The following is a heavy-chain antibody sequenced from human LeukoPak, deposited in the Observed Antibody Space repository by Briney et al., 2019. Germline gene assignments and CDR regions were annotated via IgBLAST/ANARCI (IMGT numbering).Heavy chain of an antibody. CDR3: ARVRVAGGNYYYYIDV. CDR2: IIPIFGTA. V-gene: IGHV1-69*06. CDR1: GGTFSSFA. D-gene: IGHD3-16*01. Sequence: SVKVSCKAFGGTFSSFAITWVRQAPGQGLEWMVGIIPIFGTANYAQKFQGRATITADKSTSTAYMELSSLRYEDTAVYYCARVRVAGGNYYYYIDVWGKGTTVTVSS. J-gene: IGHJ6*03.